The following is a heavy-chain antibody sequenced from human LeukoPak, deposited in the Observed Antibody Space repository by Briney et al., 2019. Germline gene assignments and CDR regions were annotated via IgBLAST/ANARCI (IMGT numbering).Heavy chain of an antibody. CDR2: INAGNGNT. Sequence: GASVKVSCKASGYTFTNYAIHWVRQAPGQRLEWMGWINAGNGNTKYSQKFQGRVTITRDTSASSAYMELSSLRSEDTAVYYCARADSSSYNWYFDYWGQGTLVTVSS. J-gene: IGHJ4*02. CDR1: GYTFTNYA. CDR3: ARADSSSYNWYFDY. V-gene: IGHV1-3*01. D-gene: IGHD6-13*01.